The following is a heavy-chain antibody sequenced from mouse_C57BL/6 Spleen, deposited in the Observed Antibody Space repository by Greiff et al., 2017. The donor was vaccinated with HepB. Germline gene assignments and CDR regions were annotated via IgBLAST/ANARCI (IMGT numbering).Heavy chain of an antibody. CDR2: IRSKSNNYAT. CDR1: GFSFNTYA. CDR3: VRQGSSPGYFDY. Sequence: EVKLLESGGGLVQPKGSLKLSCAASGFSFNTYAMNWVRQAPGKGLEWVARIRSKSNNYATYYADSVKDRFTISRDDSESMLYLQMNNLKTEDTAMYYCVRQGSSPGYFDYWGQGTTLTVSS. J-gene: IGHJ2*01. V-gene: IGHV10-1*01.